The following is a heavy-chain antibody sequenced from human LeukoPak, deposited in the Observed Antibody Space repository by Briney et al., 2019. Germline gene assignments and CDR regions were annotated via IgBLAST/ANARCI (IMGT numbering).Heavy chain of an antibody. J-gene: IGHJ2*01. Sequence: SETLSLTCALSGGSISISNGWSWVRQPPGKGLEWIGEIYHSGSTIHNPSLKSRATLSVHKSKHPFSRKLSPDTAAHTAVYYCARVSSYFDLWGRGTLVTVSS. CDR3: ARVSSYFDL. CDR2: IYHSGST. V-gene: IGHV4-4*02. CDR1: GGSISISNG.